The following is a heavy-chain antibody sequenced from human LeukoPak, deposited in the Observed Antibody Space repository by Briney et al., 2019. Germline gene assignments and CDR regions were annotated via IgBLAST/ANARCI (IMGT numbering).Heavy chain of an antibody. V-gene: IGHV1-24*01. CDR3: ATVNYYYDSSGYHDY. CDR2: FDPEDGET. D-gene: IGHD3-22*01. CDR1: GYTLTELS. Sequence: ASVKVSCKVSGYTLTELSMHWVRQAPGKGLEWVGGFDPEDGETIYAQKFQGRVTMTEDTSTDTAYMELSSLRSEDTAVYYCATVNYYYDSSGYHDYWGQGTLVTVSS. J-gene: IGHJ4*02.